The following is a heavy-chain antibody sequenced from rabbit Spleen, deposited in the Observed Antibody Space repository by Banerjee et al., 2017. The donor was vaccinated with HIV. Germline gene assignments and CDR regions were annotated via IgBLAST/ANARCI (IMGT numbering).Heavy chain of an antibody. Sequence: QLKESGGGLVQPGGSLKLSCKASGFGFSSYYMNWVRQAPGKGLEWIGYIDPVFGTTYYASWVNGRFTISSHNGQNTLYLQLNSLTAADTATYFCVRDIWYFKLWGPGTLVTVS. CDR3: VRDIWYFKL. J-gene: IGHJ4*01. CDR2: IDPVFGTT. V-gene: IGHV1S7*01. CDR1: GFGFSSYY.